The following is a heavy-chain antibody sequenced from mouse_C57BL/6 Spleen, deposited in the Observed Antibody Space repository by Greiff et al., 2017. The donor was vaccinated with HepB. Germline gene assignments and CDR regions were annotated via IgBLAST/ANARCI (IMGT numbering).Heavy chain of an antibody. J-gene: IGHJ3*01. V-gene: IGHV5-9-1*02. CDR1: GFTFSSYA. Sequence: KLVESGEGLVKPGGSLKLSCAASGFTFSSYAMSWVRQTPEKRLEWVAYISSGGDYIYYADTVKGRFTISRDNARNTLYLQMSSLKSEDTAMYYCTRDLGGNSWFAYWGQGTLVTVSA. D-gene: IGHD2-1*01. CDR3: TRDLGGNSWFAY. CDR2: ISSGGDYI.